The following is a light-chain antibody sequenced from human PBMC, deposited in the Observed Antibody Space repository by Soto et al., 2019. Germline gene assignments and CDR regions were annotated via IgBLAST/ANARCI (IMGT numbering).Light chain of an antibody. CDR3: QQYGSSPHT. Sequence: EIVLTQSPCTLSLSPGERATLSCRASQSVSSSYLAWYQHKPGQAPRLLIYGASSRATGIPDRFSGSGSGTDFALTISRLEPEDFGVYYCQQYGSSPHTFGQGTKLEIK. V-gene: IGKV3-20*01. CDR2: GAS. J-gene: IGKJ2*01. CDR1: QSVSSSY.